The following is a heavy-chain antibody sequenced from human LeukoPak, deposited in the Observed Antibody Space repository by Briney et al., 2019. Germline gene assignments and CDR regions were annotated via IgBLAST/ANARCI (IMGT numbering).Heavy chain of an antibody. Sequence: SETLSLTCTVSGGSISSYYWSWIRQPPGKELEWIGYIYYSGNSNSNPSLKSRVIISIDTSKNHFSLKLNSVTAADTAVYYCVGWYDESRLFWGQGTLVTVSS. J-gene: IGHJ4*02. CDR3: VGWYDESRLF. CDR2: IYYSGNS. V-gene: IGHV4-59*08. D-gene: IGHD2-15*01. CDR1: GGSISSYY.